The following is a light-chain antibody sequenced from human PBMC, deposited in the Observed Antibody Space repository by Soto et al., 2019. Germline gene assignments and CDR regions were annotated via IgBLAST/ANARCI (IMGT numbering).Light chain of an antibody. CDR2: TNN. CDR3: AAWDGRLNVYV. V-gene: IGLV1-44*01. J-gene: IGLJ1*01. Sequence: QSVLTQPPSASGTPGQRVTISCSGSSSSIGSNSVNWYQQLPRTAPKVLIYTNNQRPSGVPDRFSGSKSGTSASLAISGLQSEAEADYYCAAWDGRLNVYVFGTGTKLTVL. CDR1: SSSIGSNS.